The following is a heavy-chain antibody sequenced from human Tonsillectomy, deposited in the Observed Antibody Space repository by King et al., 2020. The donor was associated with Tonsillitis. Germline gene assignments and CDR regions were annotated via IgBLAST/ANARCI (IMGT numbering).Heavy chain of an antibody. CDR1: GGSISSYY. V-gene: IGHV4-59*01. J-gene: IGHJ3*02. CDR2: FYYSGST. Sequence: LQLQESGPGLVKPSETLSLTCTVSGGSISSYYWSWIRQPPGKGLEWIGYFYYSGSTNYNPSLKSRVTISVDTSKNQFSLKLSSVTAADTAVYYCARDIAAAGTGDAFDIWGQGTMVTVSS. CDR3: ARDIAAAGTGDAFDI. D-gene: IGHD6-13*01.